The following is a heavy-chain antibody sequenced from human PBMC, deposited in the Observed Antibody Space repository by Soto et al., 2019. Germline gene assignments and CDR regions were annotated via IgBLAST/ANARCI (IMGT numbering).Heavy chain of an antibody. CDR3: ARESYYGSGATVVAY. D-gene: IGHD3-10*01. V-gene: IGHV4-59*01. CDR2: IYYSGTT. CDR1: GGSFSGYY. J-gene: IGHJ4*02. Sequence: SETLSLTCAVYGGSFSGYYWSWIRQPPGKGLEWIGYIYYSGTTSYNPSLNSRVTMSVDTSKNQFSLKVNSVTAADTAVYYCARESYYGSGATVVAYWGQGTLVTVSS.